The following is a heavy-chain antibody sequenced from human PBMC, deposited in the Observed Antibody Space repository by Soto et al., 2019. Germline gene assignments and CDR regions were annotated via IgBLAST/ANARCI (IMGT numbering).Heavy chain of an antibody. D-gene: IGHD5-12*01. CDR3: ASETDSGYDMGFDY. CDR2: IYHTGST. J-gene: IGHJ4*02. Sequence: PGKGLEWIGYIYHTGSTYYKPSLKSRVTISRDNAKNSLYLQMNSLRAEDTAVYYCASETDSGYDMGFDYWGQGTLVTVSS. V-gene: IGHV3-11*04.